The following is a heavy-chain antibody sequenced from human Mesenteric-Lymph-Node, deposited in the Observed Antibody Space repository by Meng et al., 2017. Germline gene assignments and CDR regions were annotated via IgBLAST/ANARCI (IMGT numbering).Heavy chain of an antibody. V-gene: IGHV3-9*01. CDR3: AKVDHGYRFSSFDP. Sequence: SLKISCAASGFTFDDYAMHWVRQAPGKGLEWVSGISWDSGSVGYADSVKGRFTISRDNAKNSLYLQMNSLRAEDTALYCCAKVDHGYRFSSFDPWGQGTLVTVSS. D-gene: IGHD5-18*01. CDR1: GFTFDDYA. J-gene: IGHJ5*02. CDR2: ISWDSGSV.